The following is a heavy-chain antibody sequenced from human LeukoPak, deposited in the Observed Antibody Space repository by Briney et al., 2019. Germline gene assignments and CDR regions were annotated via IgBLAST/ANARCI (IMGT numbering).Heavy chain of an antibody. CDR3: ASATSTWLPPFDY. J-gene: IGHJ4*02. Sequence: AGGSLRLSCAASGFTFSSYGMHWVRQAPGKGLEWVAVISYDGSNKYYADSVKGRFTISRDNSKNTLYLQMNSLRAEDTALYYCASATSTWLPPFDYWGQGTLVTVSS. CDR2: ISYDGSNK. V-gene: IGHV3-30*03. D-gene: IGHD6-13*01. CDR1: GFTFSSYG.